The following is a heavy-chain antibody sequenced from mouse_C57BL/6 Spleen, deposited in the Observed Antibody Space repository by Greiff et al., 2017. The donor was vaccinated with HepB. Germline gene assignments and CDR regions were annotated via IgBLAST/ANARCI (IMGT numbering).Heavy chain of an antibody. J-gene: IGHJ4*01. CDR2: ISYDGSN. Sequence: EVQLQESGPGLVKPSQSLSLTCSVTGYSITSGYYWNWIRQFPGNKLEWMGYISYDGSNNYNPSLKNRISITRDTSKNQFFLKLNSVTTEDTATYYCARSYDYDTAMDYWGQGTSVTVSS. CDR3: ARSYDYDTAMDY. V-gene: IGHV3-6*01. D-gene: IGHD2-4*01. CDR1: GYSITSGYY.